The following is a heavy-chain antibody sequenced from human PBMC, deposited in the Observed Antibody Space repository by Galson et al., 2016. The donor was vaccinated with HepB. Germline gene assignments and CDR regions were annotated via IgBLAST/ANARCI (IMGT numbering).Heavy chain of an antibody. CDR1: GGSISSTNVY. Sequence: SETLYLTCTVSGGSISSTNVYWGWIRQPPGKGREWIGTIYYRGNTYYNPSPQSQVTISVDTSKNQFSLTAYSVTAADTAVYYCARHGEEEGLASETNNWFDPWGQGTLVTVSS. J-gene: IGHJ5*02. CDR2: IYYRGNT. D-gene: IGHD6-19*01. CDR3: ARHGEEEGLASETNNWFDP. V-gene: IGHV4-39*01.